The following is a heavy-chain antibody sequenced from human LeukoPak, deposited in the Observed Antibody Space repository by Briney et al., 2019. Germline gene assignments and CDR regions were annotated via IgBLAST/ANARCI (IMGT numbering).Heavy chain of an antibody. D-gene: IGHD6-19*01. V-gene: IGHV4-4*07. Sequence: SETLSPTCTVSGGSIINYYWSWIRQPAGKGLEWIGRIYTTGSTNYNPSLKSRATMSVDTSKNHFSLKLSSVTAADTAVYYCARDPTTNGWADTRFDPWGQGHLVTISS. CDR2: IYTTGST. J-gene: IGHJ5*02. CDR3: ARDPTTNGWADTRFDP. CDR1: GGSIINYY.